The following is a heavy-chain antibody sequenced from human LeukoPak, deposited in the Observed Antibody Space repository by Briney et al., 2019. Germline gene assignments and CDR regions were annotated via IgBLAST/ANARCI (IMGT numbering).Heavy chain of an antibody. D-gene: IGHD3-22*01. J-gene: IGHJ4*01. CDR2: LIPILGIA. Sequence: ASVKVSCKASGGTFSSYATSWVRQAPGQGLEWRGWLIPILGIANYTQKFQGRVTITADKSTSSAYRELSSLRSEDTAVFYCTRGGDSSGYKGWWGQETLVTVSS. CDR3: TRGGDSSGYKGW. CDR1: GGTFSSYA. V-gene: IGHV1-69*10.